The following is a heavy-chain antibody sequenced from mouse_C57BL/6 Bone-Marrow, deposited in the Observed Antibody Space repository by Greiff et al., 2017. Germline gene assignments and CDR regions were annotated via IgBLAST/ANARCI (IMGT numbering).Heavy chain of an antibody. D-gene: IGHD2-1*01. V-gene: IGHV1-81*01. CDR2: IYPRSGNT. J-gene: IGHJ3*01. CDR1: GYTFTSYG. CDR3: ERLDGNYFAWFAY. Sequence: VQLQESGAELARPGASVKLSCKASGYTFTSYGISWVKQRTGQGLEWIGEIYPRSGNTYYNEKFKGKATLTADKSSSTAYMELRSLTSEDSAVYFCERLDGNYFAWFAYWGQGTLVTVSA.